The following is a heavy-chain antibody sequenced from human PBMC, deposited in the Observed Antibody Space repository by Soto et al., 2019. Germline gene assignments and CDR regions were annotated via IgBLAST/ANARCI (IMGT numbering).Heavy chain of an antibody. CDR1: GYTFTSYD. V-gene: IGHV1-8*01. Sequence: ASVKVSCKASGYTFTSYDINLVRQATGQGLEWMGWMNPNSGNTGYAQKFQGRVTMTRNTSISTAYMELSSLRSGDTAVYYCARGPQLGLWFEPWGQGTLVTVSS. CDR3: ARGPQLGLWFEP. D-gene: IGHD6-6*01. J-gene: IGHJ5*02. CDR2: MNPNSGNT.